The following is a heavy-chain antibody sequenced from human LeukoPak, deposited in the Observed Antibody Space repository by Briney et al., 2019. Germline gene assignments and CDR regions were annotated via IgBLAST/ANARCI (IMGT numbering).Heavy chain of an antibody. J-gene: IGHJ6*03. CDR3: ARAETYYDILTGYYYYYYMDV. D-gene: IGHD3-9*01. Sequence: GASVKVSCKACGYTFTSYYMHWVRQAPGQGLEWMGIINPSGGSTSYAQKFQGRVTMTRDTSTSTVYMELSSLRSEDTAVYYCARAETYYDILTGYYYYYYMDVWGKGTTVTVSS. V-gene: IGHV1-46*01. CDR2: INPSGGST. CDR1: GYTFTSYY.